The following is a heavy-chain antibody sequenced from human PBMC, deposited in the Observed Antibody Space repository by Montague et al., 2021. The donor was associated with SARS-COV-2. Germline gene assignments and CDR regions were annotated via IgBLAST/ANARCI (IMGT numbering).Heavy chain of an antibody. J-gene: IGHJ3*01. CDR1: GGSISSGGYY. CDR2: IYYSGST. Sequence: TLSLTCTVSGGSISSGGYYWSWIRQHPGKGLEWIGYIYYSGSTYYNPSLKSRVTISVDTSKNQFSLKLSSVTAADTAVYYCARVKGITMIVVVMCAFDYWGQGTMVTVSS. D-gene: IGHD3-22*01. V-gene: IGHV4-31*03. CDR3: ARVKGITMIVVVMCAFDY.